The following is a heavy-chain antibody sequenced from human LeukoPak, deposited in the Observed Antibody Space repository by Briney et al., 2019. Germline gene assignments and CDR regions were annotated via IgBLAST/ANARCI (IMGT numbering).Heavy chain of an antibody. Sequence: SETLSLTCTVSGGSISSSSYYWGWIRQPPGKGLEWIGSIYYSGSTYYNPSLKSRVTISVDTSKNQFSLKLSSVTAADTAVYYCARVYSDFTYYFDYWGQGTLVTVSS. D-gene: IGHD3-3*02. CDR2: IYYSGST. V-gene: IGHV4-39*07. CDR1: GGSISSSSYY. CDR3: ARVYSDFTYYFDY. J-gene: IGHJ4*02.